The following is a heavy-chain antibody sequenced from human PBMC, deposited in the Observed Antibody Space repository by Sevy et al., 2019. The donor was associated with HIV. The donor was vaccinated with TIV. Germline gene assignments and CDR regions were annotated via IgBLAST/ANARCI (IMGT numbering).Heavy chain of an antibody. CDR3: ARNLPQYDYVWGSYRYRGAGFDY. CDR1: GFTFSSYW. CDR2: IKQDGSEK. Sequence: GGSLRLSCAASGFTFSSYWMSWVRQAPGKGLEWVANIKQDGSEKYYVDSVKGRFTISRDNAKNSLYLQMNSLRAEDTAVYYWARNLPQYDYVWGSYRYRGAGFDYWGQGTLVTVSS. D-gene: IGHD3-16*02. V-gene: IGHV3-7*01. J-gene: IGHJ4*02.